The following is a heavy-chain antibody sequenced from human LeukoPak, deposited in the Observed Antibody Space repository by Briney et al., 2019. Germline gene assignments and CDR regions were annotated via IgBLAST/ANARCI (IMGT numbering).Heavy chain of an antibody. CDR1: GFTFSSCS. CDR3: ARPLGRELNGFDP. Sequence: GGSLRLSCAASGFTFSSCSMNWVRQAPGKGLEWVSSISSSSSYIYYADSVKGRFTISRDNAKNSLYLQMNSLRAEDTAVYYCARPLGRELNGFDPWGQGTLVTVSS. D-gene: IGHD1-26*01. V-gene: IGHV3-21*01. J-gene: IGHJ5*02. CDR2: ISSSSSYI.